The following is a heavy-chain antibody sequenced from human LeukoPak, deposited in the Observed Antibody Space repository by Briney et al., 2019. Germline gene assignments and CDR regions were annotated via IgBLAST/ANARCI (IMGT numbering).Heavy chain of an antibody. CDR3: ARLEPELGFTDY. CDR2: ISFISSYI. Sequence: GGSLRLSCAASGFTFSNYNMNWVRQAPGKGLEWVSSISFISSYIYYADSVKGRFTISRDNAKNSLFLQMNSLRAEDTAVYYCARLEPELGFTDYWGQGTLVTVSS. CDR1: GFTFSNYN. D-gene: IGHD1-14*01. J-gene: IGHJ4*02. V-gene: IGHV3-21*01.